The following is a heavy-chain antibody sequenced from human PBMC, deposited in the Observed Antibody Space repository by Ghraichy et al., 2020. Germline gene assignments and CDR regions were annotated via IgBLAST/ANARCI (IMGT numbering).Heavy chain of an antibody. Sequence: GGSLRLSCAASGFTFSSYSMNWVRQAPGKGLEWVSSISSSSSYIYYADSVKGRFTISRDNAKNSLYLQMNSLRAEDTAVYYCARDTYCSGGSCYSGVNFDYWGQGTLVTVSS. V-gene: IGHV3-21*01. CDR1: GFTFSSYS. J-gene: IGHJ4*02. CDR2: ISSSSSYI. D-gene: IGHD2-15*01. CDR3: ARDTYCSGGSCYSGVNFDY.